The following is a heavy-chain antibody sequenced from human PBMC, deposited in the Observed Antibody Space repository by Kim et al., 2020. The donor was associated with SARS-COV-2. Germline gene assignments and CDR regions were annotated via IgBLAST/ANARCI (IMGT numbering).Heavy chain of an antibody. Sequence: FQGRVTMTRDTSTSTVYMELSSLRSEDTAVYYCARGGERLWFGSGKELDYWGQGTLVTVSS. CDR3: ARGGERLWFGSGKELDY. V-gene: IGHV1-46*01. J-gene: IGHJ4*02. D-gene: IGHD3-10*01.